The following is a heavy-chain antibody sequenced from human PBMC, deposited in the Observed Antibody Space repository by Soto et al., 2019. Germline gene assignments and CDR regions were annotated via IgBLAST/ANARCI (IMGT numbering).Heavy chain of an antibody. CDR2: ISGSGGST. CDR3: ARGPPYYDFWSGYYTDVAYYYMDV. D-gene: IGHD3-3*01. V-gene: IGHV3-23*01. CDR1: GFTFSSYA. Sequence: EVQLLESGGGLVQPGGSLRLSCAASGFTFSSYAMSWVRQAPGKGLEWVSAISGSGGSTYYADSVKGRFTISRDNSKNTLYLQMNSLRAEDTAVYYCARGPPYYDFWSGYYTDVAYYYMDVWGKGTTVTVSS. J-gene: IGHJ6*03.